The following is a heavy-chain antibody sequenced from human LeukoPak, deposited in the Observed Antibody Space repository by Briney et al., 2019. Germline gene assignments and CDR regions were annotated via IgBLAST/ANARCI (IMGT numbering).Heavy chain of an antibody. D-gene: IGHD6-19*01. CDR2: INHSGST. CDR3: ARGKEKRHISSGWYRGGYYFDY. CDR1: GGSISSYY. Sequence: PSETLSLTCTVSGGSISSYYWSWIRQPPGKGLEWIGEINHSGSTNYNPSLKSRVTISVDTSKNQFSLKLSSVTAADTAVYYCARGKEKRHISSGWYRGGYYFDYWGQGTLVTVSS. J-gene: IGHJ4*02. V-gene: IGHV4-34*01.